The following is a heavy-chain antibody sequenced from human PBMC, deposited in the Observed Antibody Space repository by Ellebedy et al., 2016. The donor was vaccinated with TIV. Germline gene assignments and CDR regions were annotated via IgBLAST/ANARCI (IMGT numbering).Heavy chain of an antibody. V-gene: IGHV4-34*01. J-gene: IGHJ5*02. CDR3: ARGSRITTLNWFDP. Sequence: GSLRLSXAVYGGSFSGYYWSWIRQPPGKGLEWIGEINHSGSTNYNPSLKSRVTISVDTSKNQFSLKLSSVTAADTAVYYCARGSRITTLNWFDPWGQGTLVTVSS. CDR2: INHSGST. D-gene: IGHD3-3*01. CDR1: GGSFSGYY.